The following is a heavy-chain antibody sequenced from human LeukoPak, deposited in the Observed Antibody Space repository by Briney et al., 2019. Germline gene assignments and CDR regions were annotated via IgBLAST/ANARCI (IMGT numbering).Heavy chain of an antibody. J-gene: IGHJ6*03. CDR1: GGSINSVSYY. CDR3: ARLGNYCSSNSCYYYHYYMDV. D-gene: IGHD2-2*01. V-gene: IGHV4-39*01. Sequence: PSETLSLTCTVSGGSINSVSYYWGWIRQPPEKGLEWIGSIYYSGSTYYSPSLMSRVTISVGRSSNQFSLKLSSVTAADTAVYYCARLGNYCSSNSCYYYHYYMDVWGKGTTVTVSS. CDR2: IYYSGST.